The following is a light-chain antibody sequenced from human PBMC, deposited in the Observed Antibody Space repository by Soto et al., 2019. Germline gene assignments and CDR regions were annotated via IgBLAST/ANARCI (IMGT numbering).Light chain of an antibody. J-gene: IGKJ1*01. CDR3: QQDNNWPRT. CDR2: GAS. CDR1: QSVSSN. Sequence: EIVMTQSPATLSVSPGERATLSCRASQSVSSNLAWYQQKPGQAPRLLIYGASTRATGIPARFSGSGSGTEFTLTISSLQSEDFSVYYCQQDNNWPRTFGQGTKVYI. V-gene: IGKV3-15*01.